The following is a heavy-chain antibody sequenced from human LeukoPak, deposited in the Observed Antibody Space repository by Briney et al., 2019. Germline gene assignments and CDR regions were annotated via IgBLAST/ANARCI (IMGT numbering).Heavy chain of an antibody. D-gene: IGHD4-23*01. CDR3: ARVVNRVYFDY. J-gene: IGHJ4*02. CDR1: GGSISSYY. V-gene: IGHV4-59*01. CDR2: IYDSGST. Sequence: PSETLSLTCTVSGGSISSYYWSWIRQPPGKGLEWIGYIYDSGSTNYNPSLKSRVTISVDTSKNQFSLKLSSVTAADTAVYYCARVVNRVYFDYWGQGTLVTVSS.